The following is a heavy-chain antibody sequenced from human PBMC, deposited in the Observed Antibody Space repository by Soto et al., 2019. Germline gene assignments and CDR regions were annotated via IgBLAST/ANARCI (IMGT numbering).Heavy chain of an antibody. Sequence: QVQLVQSGAEVKKPGASVKVSCKASGYTFTSYGISWVRQAPGQGLEWMGWISAYNGNTNYAQKLQGRVTMTTDTSTSTAYRELRSLRSDDTAVYYCARDRRDRAGITAGDYWGQGTLVTVSS. D-gene: IGHD1-1*01. V-gene: IGHV1-18*01. CDR2: ISAYNGNT. CDR3: ARDRRDRAGITAGDY. CDR1: GYTFTSYG. J-gene: IGHJ4*02.